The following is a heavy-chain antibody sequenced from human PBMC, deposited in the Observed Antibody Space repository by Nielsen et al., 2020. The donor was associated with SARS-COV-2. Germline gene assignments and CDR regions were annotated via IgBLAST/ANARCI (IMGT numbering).Heavy chain of an antibody. CDR2: IYYSGST. Sequence: WIRQPPGQGLEWIGYIYYSGSTNYNPSLKSRVTISVDTSKNQFSLKLSSVTAADTAVYYCARDLYSSGWPYYYYYGMDVWGQGTTVTVSS. J-gene: IGHJ6*02. CDR3: ARDLYSSGWPYYYYYGMDV. V-gene: IGHV4-59*01. D-gene: IGHD6-19*01.